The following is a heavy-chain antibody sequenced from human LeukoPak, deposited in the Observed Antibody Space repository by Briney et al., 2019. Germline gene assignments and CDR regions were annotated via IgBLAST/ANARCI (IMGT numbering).Heavy chain of an antibody. CDR1: GFTSSSYS. CDR2: ISSSSSYI. D-gene: IGHD2-15*01. J-gene: IGHJ3*02. V-gene: IGHV3-21*01. CDR3: ARDGGYCSGGSCYSDAFDI. Sequence: PGGSLRLSCAASGFTSSSYSMNWVRQAPGKGLEWVSSISSSSSYIYYADSVKGRFTISRDNAKNSLYLQMNSLRAEDTAVYYCARDGGYCSGGSCYSDAFDIWGQGTMVTVSS.